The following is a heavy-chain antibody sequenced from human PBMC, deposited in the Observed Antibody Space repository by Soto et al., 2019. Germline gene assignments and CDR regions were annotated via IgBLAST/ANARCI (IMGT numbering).Heavy chain of an antibody. CDR2: INHSGST. CDR1: GGSFSGYY. J-gene: IGHJ6*02. CDR3: AREVGTEFPYGMDV. V-gene: IGHV4-34*01. D-gene: IGHD3-10*01. Sequence: SETLSLTCAVYGGSFSGYYWSWSRQPPGKGLEWIGEINHSGSTNYNPSLKSRVTISVDTSKNQFSLKLSSVTAADTAVYYCAREVGTEFPYGMDVWGQGTTVTVSS.